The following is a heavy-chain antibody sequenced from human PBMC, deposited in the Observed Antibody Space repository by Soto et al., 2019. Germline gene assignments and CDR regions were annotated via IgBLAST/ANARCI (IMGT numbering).Heavy chain of an antibody. CDR1: GGTFSSYA. Sequence: SLKVSCKASGGTFSSYAISWVRQAPGQGLEWMGWIIPVYGKANYSQKFQGRVTITRDASASTAYMELSSLRSEDTAVYYCARGVQQLVNGYYYYGMDVWGQGTTVTVSS. D-gene: IGHD6-13*01. J-gene: IGHJ6*02. CDR3: ARGVQQLVNGYYYYGMDV. V-gene: IGHV1-69*05. CDR2: IIPVYGKA.